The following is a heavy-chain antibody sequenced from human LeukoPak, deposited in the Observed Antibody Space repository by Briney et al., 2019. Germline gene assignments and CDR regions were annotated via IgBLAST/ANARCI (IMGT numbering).Heavy chain of an antibody. CDR1: GGSISSSSYY. V-gene: IGHV4-39*07. J-gene: IGHJ4*02. CDR3: ARVEYTAMVSTYFDY. CDR2: IYYSGST. Sequence: SETLSLTCTVSGGSISSSSYYWGWIRQPPGKGLEWIGSIYYSGSTYYNPSLKSRVTISLDTSKNQISLKLRSVTAADTAVYYCARVEYTAMVSTYFDYWGQGTLVTVSS. D-gene: IGHD5-18*01.